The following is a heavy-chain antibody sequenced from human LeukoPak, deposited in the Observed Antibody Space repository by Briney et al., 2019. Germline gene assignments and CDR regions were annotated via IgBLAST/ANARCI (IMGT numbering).Heavy chain of an antibody. CDR2: IIGSGST. CDR1: GFTLSNYA. CDR3: AKERYLGYYFDY. V-gene: IGHV3-23*01. D-gene: IGHD3-16*01. Sequence: GGSLRLSCAASGFTLSNYAMSWVRQAPGKGLEWVSAIIGSGSTYSADSVKGRFTISRDNSKNTLYLQMNSLRAEDTAVYYCAKERYLGYYFDYWGQGTLVTVSS. J-gene: IGHJ4*02.